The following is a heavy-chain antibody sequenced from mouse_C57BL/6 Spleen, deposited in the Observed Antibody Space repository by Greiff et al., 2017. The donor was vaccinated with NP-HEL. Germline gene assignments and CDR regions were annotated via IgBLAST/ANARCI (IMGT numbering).Heavy chain of an antibody. J-gene: IGHJ4*01. CDR2: INTCSGYT. Sequence: QVQLQQSGAELAKPGASVKLSCKASGYTFTSYWMHWVKQRPGEGLEWIGYINTCSGYTKYNQKFKDKATLTADKSSSTAYMQLSSLTYEDSPVYYCAGTYSNGDYAIDYWGQGTSVTVSS. CDR1: GYTFTSYW. D-gene: IGHD5-1*01. CDR3: AGTYSNGDYAIDY. V-gene: IGHV1-7*01.